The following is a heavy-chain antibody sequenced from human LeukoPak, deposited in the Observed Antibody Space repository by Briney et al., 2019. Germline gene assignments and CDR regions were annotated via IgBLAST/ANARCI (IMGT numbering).Heavy chain of an antibody. CDR2: ISYSGST. Sequence: SQTLSLTCTVSGGSITSGDYYWSWIRQPPGKGLEWIGYISYSGSTSYNPSLKSPFTISMDTSKNQFSLRLSPVTAADTAIYFCARALNYDFWSAYYYYMDVWGEGTTVTVSS. D-gene: IGHD3-3*01. J-gene: IGHJ6*03. CDR3: ARALNYDFWSAYYYYMDV. V-gene: IGHV4-30-4*01. CDR1: GGSITSGDYY.